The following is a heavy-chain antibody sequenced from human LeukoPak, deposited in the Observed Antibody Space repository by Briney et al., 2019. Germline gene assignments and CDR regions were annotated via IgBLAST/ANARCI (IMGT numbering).Heavy chain of an antibody. D-gene: IGHD3-10*01. V-gene: IGHV3-53*01. Sequence: GGSLRLSCAASGLIVSSNYMSWVRQAPGKGLEWVSVIYANGYTYYADSVKGRFTISRDNSKNTLFLQMNSLRAEDTAVYYCARDLLYYYGSGSYPRPIWYGMDVWGQGTTVAVSS. CDR1: GLIVSSNY. CDR2: IYANGYT. CDR3: ARDLLYYYGSGSYPRPIWYGMDV. J-gene: IGHJ6*02.